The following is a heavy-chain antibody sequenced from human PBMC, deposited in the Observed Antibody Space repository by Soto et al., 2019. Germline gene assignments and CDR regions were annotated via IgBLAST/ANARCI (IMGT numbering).Heavy chain of an antibody. CDR3: TTDGPAGATVTTVVAYYYYGMDV. J-gene: IGHJ6*02. D-gene: IGHD4-17*01. Sequence: TGGSLRLSCAASGFTFSNAWMNWVRQAPGKGLEWVGRIKSKTDGGTTDYAAPVKGRFTISRDDSKNTLYLQMNSLKTEDTAVYYCTTDGPAGATVTTVVAYYYYGMDVWGQGTTVTVSS. CDR1: GFTFSNAW. CDR2: IKSKTDGGTT. V-gene: IGHV3-15*07.